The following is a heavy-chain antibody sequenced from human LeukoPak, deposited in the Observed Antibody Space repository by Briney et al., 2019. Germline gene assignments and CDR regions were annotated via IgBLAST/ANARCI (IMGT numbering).Heavy chain of an antibody. CDR2: IYYSGST. CDR1: GGSISSYY. V-gene: IGHV4-59*12. J-gene: IGHJ4*02. CDR3: ARGLPTPNY. Sequence: SETLSLTCTASGGSISSYYWSWIRQPPGKGLEWIGYIYYSGSTNYNPSLKSRVTISVDTSKNQFSLKLSSVIAADTAVYYCARGLPTPNYWGQGTLVTVSS.